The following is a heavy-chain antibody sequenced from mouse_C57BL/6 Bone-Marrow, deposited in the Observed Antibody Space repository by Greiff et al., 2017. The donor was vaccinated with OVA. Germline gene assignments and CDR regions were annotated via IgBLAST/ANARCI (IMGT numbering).Heavy chain of an antibody. CDR1: GYTFTSYW. Sequence: QVQLQQPGAELVKPGASVKVSCKASGYTFTSYWMHWVKQRPGQGLEWIGRIHPSASDTNYNQKFKGKATLTVDKSTSTAYMQLSSLTSEDSAVYYCAIPDSNYEGYFDYWGQGTTLTVSS. CDR3: AIPDSNYEGYFDY. V-gene: IGHV1-74*01. D-gene: IGHD2-5*01. J-gene: IGHJ2*01. CDR2: IHPSASDT.